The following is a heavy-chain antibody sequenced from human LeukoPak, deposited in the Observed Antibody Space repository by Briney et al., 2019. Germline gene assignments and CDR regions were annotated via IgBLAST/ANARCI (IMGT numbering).Heavy chain of an antibody. CDR1: GYTLTELS. CDR3: ETLGLLSDGMDV. CDR2: FDPEDGET. J-gene: IGHJ6*02. V-gene: IGHV1-24*01. Sequence: GASVKVSCKVSGYTLTELSMHWVRQAPGKGLEWMGGFDPEDGETIYAQKFQGRVTMTEDTSTDTAYMELSSLRSEDTAVYYCETLGLLSDGMDVWGQGTTVTVSS. D-gene: IGHD2/OR15-2a*01.